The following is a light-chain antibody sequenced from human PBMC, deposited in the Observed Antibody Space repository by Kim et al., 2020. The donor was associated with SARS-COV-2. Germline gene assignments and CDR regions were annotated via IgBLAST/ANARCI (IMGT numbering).Light chain of an antibody. CDR1: SSNIGAGYD. CDR3: QSYGSSREV. J-gene: IGLJ3*02. Sequence: PGQRVTISCTGSSSNIGAGYDVHWYQHLPGTAPKLLIYGNTNRPSGVPDRFSGSKSGISASLAITGLQAEDEADYYCQSYGSSREVFGGGTQLTVL. V-gene: IGLV1-40*01. CDR2: GNT.